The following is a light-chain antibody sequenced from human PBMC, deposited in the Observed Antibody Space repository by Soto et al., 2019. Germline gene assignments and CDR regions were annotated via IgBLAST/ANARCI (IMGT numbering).Light chain of an antibody. CDR2: DTS. CDR1: QSVRDRY. Sequence: EIVLTQSPGTLSLSPGERATLSCRASQSVRDRYFAWYQQKPGQAPSLLIYDTSSRATGIPDRFSGSGSGTDFALTISRVEPEDFAVYFCHQYGSSPGTFGQGTKVEI. V-gene: IGKV3-20*01. J-gene: IGKJ1*01. CDR3: HQYGSSPGT.